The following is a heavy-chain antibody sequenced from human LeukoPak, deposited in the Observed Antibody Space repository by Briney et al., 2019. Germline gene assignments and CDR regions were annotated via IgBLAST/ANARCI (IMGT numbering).Heavy chain of an antibody. D-gene: IGHD2-15*01. CDR3: ARPIVVEAVTNGFDI. Sequence: GGSLRLSCAASGFTFSSYWMNWVRQAPGKGLEWVANIKQDGSEKYYVDSVKGRFTISRDNAKNSLYLQMNSLRAEDTAMYYCARPIVVEAVTNGFDIWGQGTMVTVSS. V-gene: IGHV3-7*01. CDR2: IKQDGSEK. CDR1: GFTFSSYW. J-gene: IGHJ3*02.